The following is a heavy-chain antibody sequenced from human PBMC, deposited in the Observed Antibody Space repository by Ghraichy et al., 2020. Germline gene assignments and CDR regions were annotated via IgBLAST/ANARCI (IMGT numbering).Heavy chain of an antibody. CDR1: GDSITTGGYS. Sequence: SETLSLTCDVSGDSITTGGYSWSWIRQAPGEALEWIGYVYYTGSAYYRPSLQSRVTISIDSSKNQVSLKLTSVTAADTAVYFCAGGQITGHFDSWGQGALVTVSS. J-gene: IGHJ4*02. D-gene: IGHD1-20*01. CDR3: AGGQITGHFDS. CDR2: VYYTGSA. V-gene: IGHV4-30-2*01.